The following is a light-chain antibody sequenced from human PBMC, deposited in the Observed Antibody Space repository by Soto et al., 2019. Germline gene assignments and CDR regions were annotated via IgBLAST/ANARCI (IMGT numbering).Light chain of an antibody. Sequence: EIVLTQSPATLSLSPGERATLSCRASQSVSSYLAWYQQKPGQAPRLLIYDASNRATGIPARFSGSGSGTDFTLPISILEPEDFAVYYCQQRSNWPPKYTFGQGTKLEIK. CDR3: QQRSNWPPKYT. V-gene: IGKV3-11*01. CDR1: QSVSSY. J-gene: IGKJ2*01. CDR2: DAS.